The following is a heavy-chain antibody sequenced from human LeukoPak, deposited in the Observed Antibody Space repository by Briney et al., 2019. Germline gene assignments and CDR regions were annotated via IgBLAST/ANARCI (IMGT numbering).Heavy chain of an antibody. CDR2: ISSSSSTI. J-gene: IGHJ4*02. CDR3: VREEGFDY. Sequence: GGSLRLSCAASGFTFSNYNVNWVRQAPGKGLEWVSFISSSSSTIYYADSVKGRFIISRDNAKNSLYLQMNSLRAEDTAVYYCVREEGFDYWGQGIQVTVSS. CDR1: GFTFSNYN. V-gene: IGHV3-48*01.